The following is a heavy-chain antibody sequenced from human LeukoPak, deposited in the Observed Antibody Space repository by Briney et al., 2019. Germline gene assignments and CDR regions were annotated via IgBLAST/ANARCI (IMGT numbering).Heavy chain of an antibody. D-gene: IGHD3-16*01. J-gene: IGHJ4*02. Sequence: PSETLSLTCAVYGGFFIGYHWNWIRQAPGKGLQWIGEVNHRGMTNYNPSLKSRVIISADTSKNQFSLKLKSVTAADTAMYYCARDPTTEISVPYYFDDWGQGTLVTVSS. CDR1: GGFFIGYH. V-gene: IGHV4-34*01. CDR2: VNHRGMT. CDR3: ARDPTTEISVPYYFDD.